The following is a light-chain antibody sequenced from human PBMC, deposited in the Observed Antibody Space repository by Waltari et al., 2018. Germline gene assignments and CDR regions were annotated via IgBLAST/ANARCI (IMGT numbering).Light chain of an antibody. CDR2: VVT. CDR3: ASYTSSDSFVV. CDR1: SSDIGDYNF. J-gene: IGLJ2*01. Sequence: QSALTQPASVSGSPGQSITISCTGTSSDIGDYNFVYWYQHHPGEAPNLVIYVVTKRPSGISNRFSGSKSGNTASLTISGLQAEDEANYVCASYTSSDSFVVFGGGTKLTVL. V-gene: IGLV2-14*03.